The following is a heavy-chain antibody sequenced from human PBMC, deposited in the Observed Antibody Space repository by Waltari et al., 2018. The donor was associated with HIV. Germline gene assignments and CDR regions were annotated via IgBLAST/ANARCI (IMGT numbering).Heavy chain of an antibody. CDR2: IHHNSGGK. D-gene: IGHD6-13*01. V-gene: IGHV1-2*02. J-gene: IGHJ4*02. CDR1: ASTSTAPY. CDR3: ARGKECGSSWYWDY. Sequence: QLHLVQSGPEVKKPGASVKVPSKTSASTSTAPYIHWFQRPPGQGLEWIGWIHHNSGGKNYEQKYQRRVTMTRDTSSSTAYMELSRLKSDDAAVYYCARGKECGSSWYWDYWGQGDQVTVST.